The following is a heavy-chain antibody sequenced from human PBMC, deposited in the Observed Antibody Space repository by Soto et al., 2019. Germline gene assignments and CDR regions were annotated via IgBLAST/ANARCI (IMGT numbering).Heavy chain of an antibody. CDR2: IYYSGST. CDR1: GGSISSSSYY. V-gene: IGHV4-39*01. CDR3: ARLGSGSSADAQSTYYYYYMEV. Sequence: SETLSLTCTVSGGSISSSSYYWGWIRQPPGKGLEWIGSIYYSGSTYYNPSLKSRVTISVDTSKNQFSLKLSSVTAADTAVYYCARLGSGSSADAQSTYYYYYMEVWGKVTTGTV. J-gene: IGHJ6*03. D-gene: IGHD3-10*01.